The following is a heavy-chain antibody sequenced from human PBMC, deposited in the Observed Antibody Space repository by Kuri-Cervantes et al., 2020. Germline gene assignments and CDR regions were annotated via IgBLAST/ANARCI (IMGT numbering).Heavy chain of an antibody. CDR2: IFSNDEK. D-gene: IGHD4-17*01. CDR1: GFSLSTSGVG. Sequence: SGPTLVKPTQTLTLTCTFSGFSLSTSGVGVGWIRQPPGKALEWLAHIFSNDEKSYSTSLKSRLTISKDTSKSQVVLTMTNMDPVDTATYYCARVIYGDYGGWFDPWGQGTLVTVSS. J-gene: IGHJ5*02. CDR3: ARVIYGDYGGWFDP. V-gene: IGHV2-26*01.